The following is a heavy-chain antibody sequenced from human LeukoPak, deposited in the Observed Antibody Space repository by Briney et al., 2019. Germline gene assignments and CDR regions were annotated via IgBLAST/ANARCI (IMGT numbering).Heavy chain of an antibody. Sequence: ASVKVSWKASGYTFTSYAMNWVRQAPGQGLEWMGWINTNTGNPTYAQGFTGRFVFSLDTSVSTAYLQISSLKAEDTAMYYCARTGLVDYMDVWGKGTTVTVSS. CDR2: INTNTGNP. CDR3: ARTGLVDYMDV. CDR1: GYTFTSYA. D-gene: IGHD2-8*02. J-gene: IGHJ6*03. V-gene: IGHV7-4-1*02.